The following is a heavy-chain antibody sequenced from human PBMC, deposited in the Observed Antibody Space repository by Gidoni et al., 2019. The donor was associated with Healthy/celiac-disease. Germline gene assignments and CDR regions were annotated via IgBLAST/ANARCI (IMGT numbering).Heavy chain of an antibody. CDR2: IYHSGST. Sequence: QVQLQESGPGLVKPSGTLSLTCAVSGGSISSSNWLSWVRPPPGKGLEWIGEIYHSGSTNYNPSLKSRVTISVDKSKNQFSLKLSAVTAADTAVYYCASVDTAMVRLDYWGQGTLVTVSS. CDR3: ASVDTAMVRLDY. CDR1: GGSISSSNW. J-gene: IGHJ4*02. D-gene: IGHD5-18*01. V-gene: IGHV4-4*02.